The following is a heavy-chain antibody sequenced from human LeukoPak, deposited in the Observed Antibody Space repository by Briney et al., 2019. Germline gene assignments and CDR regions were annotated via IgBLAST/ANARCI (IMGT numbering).Heavy chain of an antibody. CDR2: ISSTANAI. CDR3: ARTGYDLIFDY. CDR1: GFTFSDYE. J-gene: IGHJ4*02. Sequence: GGSLRLSCVASGFTFSDYEMDWVRQAPGKGLEWVSYISSTANAIYYADSVKGRFTVSRDNAKNSLFLQMNSLRAEDTAVYYCARTGYDLIFDYWGQGTLVTVSS. D-gene: IGHD5-12*01. V-gene: IGHV3-48*03.